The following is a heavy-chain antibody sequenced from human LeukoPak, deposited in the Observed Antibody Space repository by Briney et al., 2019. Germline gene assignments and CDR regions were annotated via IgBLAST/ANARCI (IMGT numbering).Heavy chain of an antibody. CDR1: GGSIGSYY. J-gene: IGHJ4*02. Sequence: SETLSLTCTVSGGSIGSYYWSWIRQPPGKGLEWIGYIYYSGSTNYNPSLKSRVTISVDTSKNQFSLKLSSVTAADTAVYYCARGPYYYDSSGYYYWGQGTLVTVSS. CDR2: IYYSGST. D-gene: IGHD3-22*01. V-gene: IGHV4-59*01. CDR3: ARGPYYYDSSGYYY.